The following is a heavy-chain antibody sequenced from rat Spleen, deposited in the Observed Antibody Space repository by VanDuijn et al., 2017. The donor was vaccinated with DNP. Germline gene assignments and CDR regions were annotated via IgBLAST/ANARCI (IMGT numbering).Heavy chain of an antibody. CDR1: GFTFSDFY. Sequence: EVQLVESGGGLVQPGRSLKLSCVASGFTFSDFYMAWVRQAPTKGLEWVAYISYDGGRTYNGDSVKGRFTISRDNAKSTLYLQMNSLRSEDTATYHCVRPHYYYGSYPQYWGQGVMVTVSS. CDR3: VRPHYYYGSYPQY. V-gene: IGHV5-22*01. D-gene: IGHD1-12*02. CDR2: ISYDGGRT. J-gene: IGHJ2*01.